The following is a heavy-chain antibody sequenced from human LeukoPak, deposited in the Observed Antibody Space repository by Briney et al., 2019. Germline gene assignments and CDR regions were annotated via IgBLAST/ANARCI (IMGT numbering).Heavy chain of an antibody. CDR2: ISYDGSNK. CDR3: AKSIVVAPAAPDY. Sequence: PGRSLRLSCAASGFTFSSYGMHWVRQAPGKGLEWVAVISYDGSNKYYADSVKGRFTISRDNSKNTLYLQMNSLRAEDTAVYYCAKSIVVAPAAPDYWGQGTLVTVSS. CDR1: GFTFSSYG. J-gene: IGHJ4*02. V-gene: IGHV3-30*18. D-gene: IGHD2-2*01.